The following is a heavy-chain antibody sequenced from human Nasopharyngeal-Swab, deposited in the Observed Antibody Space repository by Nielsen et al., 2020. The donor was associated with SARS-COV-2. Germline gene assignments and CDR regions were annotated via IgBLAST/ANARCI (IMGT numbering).Heavy chain of an antibody. J-gene: IGHJ4*02. CDR1: GFSLNRYA. D-gene: IGHD2-21*02. Sequence: GGSLRLSCVAFGFSLNRYAMIWVRRAPGKGLEWVSGISASGRATYYADSVEGRLTISRDNSRNTLSLQMNNLRAEDTATYYCARGCDTDCFRVDSWGQGTLVTVSS. CDR3: ARGCDTDCFRVDS. CDR2: ISASGRAT. V-gene: IGHV3-23*01.